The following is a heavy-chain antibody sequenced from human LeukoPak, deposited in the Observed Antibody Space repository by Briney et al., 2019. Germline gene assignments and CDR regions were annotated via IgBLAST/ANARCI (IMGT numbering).Heavy chain of an antibody. D-gene: IGHD3-22*01. J-gene: IGHJ4*02. CDR2: INPKSGGT. Sequence: ASVKVSCKASGYSFTGYYLDWVRQAPGQGLEWMGWINPKSGGTNYAQKFQGRVTMTEDTSTDTAYMELSSLRSGDTAVYYCATATVRYYYDSSGFDYWGQGTLVTVSS. CDR1: GYSFTGYY. CDR3: ATATVRYYYDSSGFDY. V-gene: IGHV1-2*02.